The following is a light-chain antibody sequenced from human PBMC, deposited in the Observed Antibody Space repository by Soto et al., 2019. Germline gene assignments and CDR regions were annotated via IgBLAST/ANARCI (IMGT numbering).Light chain of an antibody. CDR3: QQSNSFPIT. V-gene: IGKV1D-12*01. J-gene: IGKJ4*01. CDR2: AAS. Sequence: DIRMTQSPSSVSASVGDSVTITCRASQDIRSWLAWYQQKPGKAPKLLIYAASNLQSGVPSRFSGSGSATDFTLTISSLQPEDFATYYCQQSNSFPITFGGGTTVQVK. CDR1: QDIRSW.